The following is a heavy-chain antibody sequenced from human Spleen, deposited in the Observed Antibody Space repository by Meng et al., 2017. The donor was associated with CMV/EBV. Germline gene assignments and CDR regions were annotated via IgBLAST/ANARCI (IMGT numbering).Heavy chain of an antibody. Sequence: SCKPSGYTFAGHYMHWVRQAPGQGLEWMGWIHPDTGGTNYAQNFQGRVTVTRDTSIRTIYLELSSLRSDDTAMYYCARDDNWGPDYWGQGTLVTVSS. CDR3: ARDDNWGPDY. CDR1: GYTFAGHY. J-gene: IGHJ4*02. V-gene: IGHV1-2*02. CDR2: IHPDTGGT. D-gene: IGHD7-27*01.